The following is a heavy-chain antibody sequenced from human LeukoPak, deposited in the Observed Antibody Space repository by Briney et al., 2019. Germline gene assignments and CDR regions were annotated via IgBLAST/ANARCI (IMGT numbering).Heavy chain of an antibody. Sequence: PERSLRLCCAASGLNFISYGVHSLPQAPGKRLKRMSGISYDGSSKYYLDSVKGRFTISRDNSKNTLYLQMNRLRAEDTAVYYCARGENSKTYPVSGYWGQGTLVTVSS. CDR3: ARGENSKTYPVSGY. CDR1: GLNFISYG. D-gene: IGHD2/OR15-2a*01. CDR2: ISYDGSSK. V-gene: IGHV3-30*03. J-gene: IGHJ4*02.